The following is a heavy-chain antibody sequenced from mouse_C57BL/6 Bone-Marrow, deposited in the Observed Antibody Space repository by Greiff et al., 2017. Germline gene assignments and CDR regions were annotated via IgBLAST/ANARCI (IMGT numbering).Heavy chain of an antibody. CDR2: IWRGGST. CDR1: GFSLTSYG. V-gene: IGHV2-5*01. Sequence: QVQLQQSGPGLVQPSQSLSITCTVSGFSLTSYGVHWVRQSPGKGLAWLGVIWRGGSTDYNAAFMSRLSITKDNSKSQVFFKMNSLQADDTAIYYCAKKGGTGYAMDYWGQGTSVTVSS. J-gene: IGHJ4*01. CDR3: AKKGGTGYAMDY. D-gene: IGHD4-1*01.